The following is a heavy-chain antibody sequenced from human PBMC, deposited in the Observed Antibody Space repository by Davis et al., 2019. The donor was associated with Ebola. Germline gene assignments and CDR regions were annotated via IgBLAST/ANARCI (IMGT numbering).Heavy chain of an antibody. CDR3: ARYPGMAAAGTGYYYGMDV. D-gene: IGHD6-13*01. CDR2: IYYSGST. CDR1: GGSISSYY. J-gene: IGHJ6*02. V-gene: IGHV4-59*08. Sequence: SETLSLTCTVSGGSISSYYWSWIRQPPGKGLEWIGYIYYSGSTIYNPSLKSRVTISVDTSKKQVSLKLSSVTAADTAVYYCARYPGMAAAGTGYYYGMDVWGQGTTVTVSS.